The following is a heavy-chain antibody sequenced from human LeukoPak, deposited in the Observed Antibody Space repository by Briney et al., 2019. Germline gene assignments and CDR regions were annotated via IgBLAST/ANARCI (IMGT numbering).Heavy chain of an antibody. Sequence: PSETLSLTCTVSGGSISSYYWSWIRQPPGKGLEWIGYIYYSGSTNYNPSLKSRVTISVDTSKNQFSLKLSSVTAADTAVYYCARARGSGWYVDYWGQGTLVTVSS. CDR1: GGSISSYY. V-gene: IGHV4-59*12. D-gene: IGHD6-19*01. CDR3: ARARGSGWYVDY. J-gene: IGHJ4*02. CDR2: IYYSGST.